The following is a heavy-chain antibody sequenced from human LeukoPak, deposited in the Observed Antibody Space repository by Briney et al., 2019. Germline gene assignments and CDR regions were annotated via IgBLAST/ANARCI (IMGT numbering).Heavy chain of an antibody. V-gene: IGHV7-4-1*02. CDR3: ARAYQPLGGLSLPDY. J-gene: IGHJ4*02. D-gene: IGHD3-16*02. CDR2: INPNTGNP. CDR1: VYTFTSYA. Sequence: ASVKVSCKASVYTFTSYAMNWVRQAPGQGLEWMGWINPNTGNPTYAPGFTGRFVFSLGTSVSTAYLQSSGLKAHDTAVYYCARAYQPLGGLSLPDYWGQGTLVSVSS.